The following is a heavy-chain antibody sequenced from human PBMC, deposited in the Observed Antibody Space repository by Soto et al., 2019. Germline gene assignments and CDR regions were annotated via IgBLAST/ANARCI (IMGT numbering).Heavy chain of an antibody. CDR2: MNPNSGNT. CDR1: GYTFTSYD. J-gene: IGHJ5*02. CDR3: AREQRVRGFDP. D-gene: IGHD6-13*01. V-gene: IGHV1-8*01. Sequence: QVQLVQSGAEVKKPGASVKVSCKASGYTFTSYDINWVRQATGQGLEWMGWMNPNSGNTGYAQKFQGRVTMTRSTSISTAYTELSSLRSQDTAVYYCAREQRVRGFDPWGQATLVTVSP.